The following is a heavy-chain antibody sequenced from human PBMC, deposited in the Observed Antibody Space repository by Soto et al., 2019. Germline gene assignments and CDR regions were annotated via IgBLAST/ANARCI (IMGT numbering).Heavy chain of an antibody. Sequence: EVQLVESGGGLVQPGGSLRLSCAASGFTFSSYAMHWVRQAPGQGLEYVSAISSNGGSTYYANSVKGRFTISRDNSKNTLYLQMGSLRAEDMAVYYCARDYYGSGLDYWGQGTLVTVSS. CDR1: GFTFSSYA. J-gene: IGHJ4*02. CDR2: ISSNGGST. CDR3: ARDYYGSGLDY. V-gene: IGHV3-64*01. D-gene: IGHD3-10*01.